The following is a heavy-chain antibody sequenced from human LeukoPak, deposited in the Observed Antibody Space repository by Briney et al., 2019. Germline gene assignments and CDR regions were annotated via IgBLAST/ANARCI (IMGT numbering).Heavy chain of an antibody. Sequence: SGTLSLTCAVSGGSISSSNWWSWVRQPPGKGLEWIGEIYHSGSTNYNPSLKSRVTISVDTSKNQFSLKLSSVTAADTAVYYCARAPYYDILTGPRLKGNRYFDYWGQGTLVTVSS. CDR3: ARAPYYDILTGPRLKGNRYFDY. CDR2: IYHSGST. D-gene: IGHD3-9*01. CDR1: GGSISSSNW. J-gene: IGHJ4*02. V-gene: IGHV4-4*02.